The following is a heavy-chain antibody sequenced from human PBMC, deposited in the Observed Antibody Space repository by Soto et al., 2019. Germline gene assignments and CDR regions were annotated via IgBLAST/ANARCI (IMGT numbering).Heavy chain of an antibody. CDR3: ARAGHYYYYGMDV. CDR1: GGSISSGDYY. J-gene: IGHJ6*02. CDR2: IYYSGST. V-gene: IGHV4-30-4*01. Sequence: SETLALTCTVSGGSISSGDYYWSWIRQPPGKGLEWIGYIYYSGSTYYNPSLKSRVTISVDTSKNQFSLKLSSVTAADTAVYYCARAGHYYYYGMDVWGQGTTVTVSS.